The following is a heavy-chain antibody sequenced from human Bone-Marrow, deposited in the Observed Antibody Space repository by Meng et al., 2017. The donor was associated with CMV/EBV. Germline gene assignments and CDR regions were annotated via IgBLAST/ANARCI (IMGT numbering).Heavy chain of an antibody. CDR3: TTDPYLSALWGMDV. CDR1: GFTFSGYW. Sequence: GESLKISCAASGFTFSGYWMHWVRQAPGKGLVWVSGLSTDGSITRYADSVKGRFTISRDNAKNTLALQMNSLRAEDTAVYYCTTDPYLSALWGMDVWGQGTTVTVSS. D-gene: IGHD3-10*01. V-gene: IGHV3-74*01. CDR2: LSTDGSIT. J-gene: IGHJ6*02.